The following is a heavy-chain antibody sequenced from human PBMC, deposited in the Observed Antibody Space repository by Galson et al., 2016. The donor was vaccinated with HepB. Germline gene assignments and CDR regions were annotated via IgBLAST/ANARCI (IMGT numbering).Heavy chain of an antibody. Sequence: SLRLSCAPSGFTFRTYSTHWVRQAPGKGLEWVALVSFDGKNKFYADSVKGRFTISKDNSQSTLFLQMNSLRTDDTAVYFCARDRRPAGAFKSDRVGAADYWGQGALVSVSS. CDR2: VSFDGKNK. V-gene: IGHV3-30*04. J-gene: IGHJ4*02. CDR3: ARDRRPAGAFKSDRVGAADY. D-gene: IGHD1-26*01. CDR1: GFTFRTYS.